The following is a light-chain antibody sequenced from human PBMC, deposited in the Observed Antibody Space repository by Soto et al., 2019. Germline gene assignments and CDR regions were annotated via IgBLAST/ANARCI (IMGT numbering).Light chain of an antibody. CDR1: QSISGS. CDR3: QQYSGFWT. CDR2: EAS. J-gene: IGKJ1*01. V-gene: IGKV1-5*03. Sequence: DIQMTQSPSTLSASVGDRVTITCRASQSISGSLAWYQQKPGKAPKLLIYEASNLKSGGPSRFSGSGSGTEYTLTISSLQHDDAASYYCQQYSGFWTFGQGTRVEIK.